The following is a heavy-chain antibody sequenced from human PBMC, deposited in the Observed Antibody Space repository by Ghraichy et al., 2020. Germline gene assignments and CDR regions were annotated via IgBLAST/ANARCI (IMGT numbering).Heavy chain of an antibody. V-gene: IGHV3-30*18. D-gene: IGHD4-23*01. CDR1: GFTFSSHG. Sequence: GGSLRLSCAASGFTFSSHGMHWVRQPPGKGLEWVTFISFDGINKYYADSVKGRFTISRDSSTNTLYLQMNSLRAEDTALYYCAKDRHTNGLYGRKPLDYWGQGTLVT. CDR3: AKDRHTNGLYGRKPLDY. J-gene: IGHJ4*02. CDR2: ISFDGINK.